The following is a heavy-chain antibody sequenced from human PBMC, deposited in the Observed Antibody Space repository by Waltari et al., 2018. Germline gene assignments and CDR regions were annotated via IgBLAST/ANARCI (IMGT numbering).Heavy chain of an antibody. V-gene: IGHV4-34*01. J-gene: IGHJ4*02. CDR1: GGSSSGYY. Sequence: QVQLQQWGAGLLKPPETLSLTCAVYGGSSSGYYWSWIRQPPGKGVDWFGEVNHSGSTNYNPALKSRVAISVDTYKNQFSLKLSSVTAADTAVYYCARGVQLWSYYFDYWGQGTLVTVSS. CDR3: ARGVQLWSYYFDY. D-gene: IGHD5-18*01. CDR2: VNHSGST.